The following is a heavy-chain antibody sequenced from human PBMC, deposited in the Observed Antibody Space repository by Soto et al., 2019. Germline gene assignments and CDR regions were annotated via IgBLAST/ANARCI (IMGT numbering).Heavy chain of an antibody. CDR1: NETLTTYG. CDR3: ARDSSSSGYYYGMDV. J-gene: IGHJ6*02. CDR2: VSGYSGHS. D-gene: IGHD6-6*01. V-gene: IGHV1-18*01. Sequence: QVHLVQSGAEVKKPGASVKVSCKASNETLTTYGISWVRQAPGQGLEWMGWVSGYSGHSSSAQEFQDRVIMTTDISTNTAYMELRSLTSDDSAVYFCARDSSSSGYYYGMDVWGQGTTVTVSS.